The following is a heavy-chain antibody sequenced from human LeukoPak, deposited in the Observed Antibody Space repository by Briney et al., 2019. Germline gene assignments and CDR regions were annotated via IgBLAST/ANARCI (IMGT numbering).Heavy chain of an antibody. V-gene: IGHV3-30-3*01. J-gene: IGHJ5*02. Sequence: GGSLRLSCAASGFTFSSYAMHWVRQAPGKGLEWVAVISYDGSNKYYADSVKGRFTISRDNSKNTLYLQMNSLRAEDTAVYYCARDRVIVAVNNWFDPWGQGTLVTVSS. CDR2: ISYDGSNK. CDR1: GFTFSSYA. D-gene: IGHD3-22*01. CDR3: ARDRVIVAVNNWFDP.